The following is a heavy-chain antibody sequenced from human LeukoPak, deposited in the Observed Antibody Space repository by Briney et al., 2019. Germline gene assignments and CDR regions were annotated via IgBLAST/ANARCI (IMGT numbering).Heavy chain of an antibody. V-gene: IGHV4-34*01. J-gene: IGHJ2*01. CDR3: ARWAVPAAIVADRRYFDL. D-gene: IGHD2-21*01. CDR2: ISHSGNT. Sequence: SETLSLTCAVSGGSFWGYYWSWVRQPPGKGLEWIGEISHSGNTNYNPSLESRATISVDTSKNQFSLKLTSVTAADTAVCFCARWAVPAAIVADRRYFDLWGRGTLVTVSS. CDR1: GGSFWGYY.